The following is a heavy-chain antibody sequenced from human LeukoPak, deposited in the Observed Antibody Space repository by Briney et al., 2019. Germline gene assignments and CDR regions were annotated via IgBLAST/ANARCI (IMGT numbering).Heavy chain of an antibody. J-gene: IGHJ4*02. Sequence: ASVKVSCKASGYTFTSYYMHWVRQAPGQGLEWMGIINPSGGSTGYAQKFQGRVTMTRDTSTSTVYMELSSLRSEDTAVYYCARDPGYCSGGSCYGYSDYWGQGTLVTVSS. CDR1: GYTFTSYY. V-gene: IGHV1-46*03. CDR2: INPSGGST. D-gene: IGHD2-15*01. CDR3: ARDPGYCSGGSCYGYSDY.